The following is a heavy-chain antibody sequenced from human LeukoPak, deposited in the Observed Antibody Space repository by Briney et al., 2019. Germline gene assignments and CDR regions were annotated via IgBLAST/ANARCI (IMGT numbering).Heavy chain of an antibody. CDR2: IYYSGST. CDR3: ARGEDTAMVSAHYFDY. J-gene: IGHJ4*02. Sequence: SETLSLTCTVSGGSISSYYWSWIRQPPGKGLEWIGYIYYSGSTNYNPSLKSRVTISVDTSKNQFSLKLSSVTAADTAVYYCARGEDTAMVSAHYFDYWGQGTLVTVSS. V-gene: IGHV4-59*01. CDR1: GGSISSYY. D-gene: IGHD5-18*01.